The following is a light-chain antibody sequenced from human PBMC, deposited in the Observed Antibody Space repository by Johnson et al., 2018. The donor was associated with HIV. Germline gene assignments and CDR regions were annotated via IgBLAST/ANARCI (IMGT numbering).Light chain of an antibody. V-gene: IGLV1-51*02. CDR1: SSNIGNNY. CDR3: GTLDSSLSVYV. Sequence: QSVLTQSPSVSAAPGQKVTISCSGSSSNIGNNYVSWYQQLPGTAPKLLIYENNKRPSGIPDRFSGSKSGTSATLGITGLQTGHEADYYCGTLDSSLSVYVFVTGTKVTVL. J-gene: IGLJ1*01. CDR2: ENN.